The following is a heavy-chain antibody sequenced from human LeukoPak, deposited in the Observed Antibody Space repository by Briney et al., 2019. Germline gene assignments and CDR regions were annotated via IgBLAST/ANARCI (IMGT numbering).Heavy chain of an antibody. J-gene: IGHJ4*02. CDR2: IKSKTYGGTP. Sequence: GGSLRLSCTASGFTFGENALTWVRQAPGKGLEWIGFIKSKTYGGTPDYAASVKGRFTISRDDSKSIAYLQMNSLKTEDTAVYYCTRDRWGQHKSGMNYLDYWGQGTLVTVSS. D-gene: IGHD3-10*01. CDR3: TRDRWGQHKSGMNYLDY. V-gene: IGHV3-49*04. CDR1: GFTFGENA.